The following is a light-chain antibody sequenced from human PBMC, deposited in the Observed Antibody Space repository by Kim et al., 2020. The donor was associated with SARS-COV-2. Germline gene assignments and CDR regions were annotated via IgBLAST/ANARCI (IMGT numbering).Light chain of an antibody. CDR1: QSVASN. CDR3: QHYDNWAPLT. CDR2: GAS. V-gene: IGKV3-15*01. J-gene: IGKJ5*01. Sequence: IVMTQSPVTLSVSPGERATLSCRASQSVASNLAWYQQKRGQAPRLLIYGASTRATGNPARFSGSGSGTEFTLTISSLQSEDFGIYYCQHYDNWAPLTFGQGTRLEIK.